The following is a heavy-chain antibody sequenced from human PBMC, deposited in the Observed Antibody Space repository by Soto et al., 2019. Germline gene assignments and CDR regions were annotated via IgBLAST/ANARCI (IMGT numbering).Heavy chain of an antibody. D-gene: IGHD4-17*01. CDR2: MSYDGART. Sequence: QVQLVESGGGVVQPGGSLSLSCATFGFTFTSFTMHWVRQAPGKGLGWIAVMSYDGARTDYADAVKGRFTISRDTSKNTLYLQMNNLRPDDTAMYYCARDRPYGDPNWFDPWGQGTLVTVSS. CDR3: ARDRPYGDPNWFDP. J-gene: IGHJ5*02. CDR1: GFTFTSFT. V-gene: IGHV3-30-3*01.